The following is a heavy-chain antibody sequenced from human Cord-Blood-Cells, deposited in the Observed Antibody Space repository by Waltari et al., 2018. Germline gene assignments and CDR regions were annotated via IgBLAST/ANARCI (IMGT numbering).Heavy chain of an antibody. CDR1: GYSFTSYW. V-gene: IGHV5-51*01. D-gene: IGHD2-2*01. J-gene: IGHJ3*02. CDR3: ASPGYCSSTSCYYAFDI. CDR2: IYPGDSDT. Sequence: EVQMVQSGAEVKKPGESLKISCKGSGYSFTSYWIGWCSQLTGKGLEWMGIIYPGDSDTRYSPSFQGQVTISADKSISTAYLQWSSLKASDTAMYYCASPGYCSSTSCYYAFDIWGQGTMVTVSS.